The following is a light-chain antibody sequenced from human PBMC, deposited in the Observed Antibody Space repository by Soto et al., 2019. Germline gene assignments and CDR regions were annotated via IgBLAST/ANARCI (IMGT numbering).Light chain of an antibody. Sequence: EIVVTQSPGTLSLSPGQRATLSCRASQSLSNNYLAWYQQKPGQAPRLLLYGASSRATGIPDRFSGSGSGTDFTLTISRLEPDDFAVFYCQQYGDSPRTFGQGTKLEIK. CDR2: GAS. CDR1: QSLSNNY. CDR3: QQYGDSPRT. V-gene: IGKV3-20*01. J-gene: IGKJ2*02.